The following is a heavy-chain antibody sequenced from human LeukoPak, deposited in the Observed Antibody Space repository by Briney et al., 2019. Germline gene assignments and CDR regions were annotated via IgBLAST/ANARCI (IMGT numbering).Heavy chain of an antibody. J-gene: IGHJ4*03. CDR2: INHRGDT. CDR3: ARGPTISETGYFDY. D-gene: IGHD1-1*01. Sequence: SETLSLTCAVYGGSFSAYYWSWIRXSXGXGLEXIAEINHRGDTNYNPSVKSRVSISVDTSKNQFSLKVTSLTAADTAVYYCARGPTISETGYFDYWGQGTLVTVSS. V-gene: IGHV4-34*01. CDR1: GGSFSAYY.